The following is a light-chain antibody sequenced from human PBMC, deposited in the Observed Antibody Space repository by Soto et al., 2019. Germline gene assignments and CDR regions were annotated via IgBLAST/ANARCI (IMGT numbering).Light chain of an antibody. CDR3: SSYTSSSSREV. V-gene: IGLV2-14*01. J-gene: IGLJ1*01. Sequence: SVPTQPASVSGSPGQSITISCTGTRSDVGGYKYVSWYQQHPGKAPKLMIYEVSNRPSGVSNRFSGSKTGNTASLTISGLQAEDAADYYCSSYTSSSSREVFGPGTKVTV. CDR2: EVS. CDR1: RSDVGGYKY.